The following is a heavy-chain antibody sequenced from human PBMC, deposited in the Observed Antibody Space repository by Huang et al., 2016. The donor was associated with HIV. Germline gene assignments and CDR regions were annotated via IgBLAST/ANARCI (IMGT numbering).Heavy chain of an antibody. CDR1: GFTFNSFW. J-gene: IGHJ6*03. Sequence: EVQLVQSGGEVKKPGESLKISCQASGFTFNSFWLGWVRQMPGKGLEWMGTICPEDAETKCSPSFRGRVIISADKSTCTAYLQWNKLIASDSALCYCASRRTAPESYYMDVWGKGTTVTVSS. CDR2: ICPEDAET. V-gene: IGHV5-51*03. CDR3: ASRRTAPESYYMDV. D-gene: IGHD2-21*02.